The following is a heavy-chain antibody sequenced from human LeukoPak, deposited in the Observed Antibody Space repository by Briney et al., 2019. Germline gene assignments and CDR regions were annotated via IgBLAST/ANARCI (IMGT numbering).Heavy chain of an antibody. CDR3: AREGQTIATEAQNMGYYYYYYMDV. CDR1: GGTFSSYT. J-gene: IGHJ6*03. Sequence: SVKVSCKASGGTFSSYTISWVRQAPGQGLEWMGRIIPILGIANYAQKFQGRVTITADKSTSTAYMELSSLRSEDTAVYYCAREGQTIATEAQNMGYYYYYYMDVWGKGTTVTVSS. CDR2: IIPILGIA. V-gene: IGHV1-69*04. D-gene: IGHD6-13*01.